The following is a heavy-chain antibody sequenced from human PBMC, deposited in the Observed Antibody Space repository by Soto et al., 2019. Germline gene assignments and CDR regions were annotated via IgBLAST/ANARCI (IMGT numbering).Heavy chain of an antibody. CDR1: GYTFTSYD. CDR3: ARPRSGSYYYGMDV. D-gene: IGHD3-3*01. CDR2: MNPNSGNT. V-gene: IGHV1-8*01. Sequence: QVQLVQSGAEVKKPGASVKVSCKDSGYTFTSYDINWVRQATGQGLEWMGWMNPNSGNTGYAQKFQGRVTMTRNTSIITAYMELSSLRSEDTAVYYCARPRSGSYYYGMDVWGQGTAFTVSS. J-gene: IGHJ6*02.